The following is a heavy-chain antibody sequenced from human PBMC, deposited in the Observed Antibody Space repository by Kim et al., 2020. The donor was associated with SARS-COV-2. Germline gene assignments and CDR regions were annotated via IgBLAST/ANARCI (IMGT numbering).Heavy chain of an antibody. V-gene: IGHV3-30*18. D-gene: IGHD1-1*01. CDR2: ISYDGSYK. Sequence: GGSLRLSCAASGFTFSSYGMYWVRQAPGKGLEWVAIISYDGSYKNYADSVKGRFTISRDNSKNTLSLQMNSLRAEDTAVYYCAKRGPSGTSFHFDYWGQGTLVTVSS. CDR1: GFTFSSYG. CDR3: AKRGPSGTSFHFDY. J-gene: IGHJ4*02.